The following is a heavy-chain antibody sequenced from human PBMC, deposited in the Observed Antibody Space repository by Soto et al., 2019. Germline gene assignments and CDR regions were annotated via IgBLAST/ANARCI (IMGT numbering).Heavy chain of an antibody. J-gene: IGHJ3*02. CDR2: INPNSGGT. V-gene: IGHV1-2*02. CDR1: GYTFTGYY. CDR3: ARGHSGDTGAFDI. D-gene: IGHD1-26*01. Sequence: ASVKVSCKASGYTFTGYYMHWVRQAPGQGLEWMGWINPNSGGTNYAQKFQGRVTMTRDTSISTAYMELRSLRSDDTAVYYCARGHSGDTGAFDIWGQGTMVTVSS.